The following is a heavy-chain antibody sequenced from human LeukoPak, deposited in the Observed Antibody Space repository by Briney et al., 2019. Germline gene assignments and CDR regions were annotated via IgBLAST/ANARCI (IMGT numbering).Heavy chain of an antibody. D-gene: IGHD3-10*01. CDR2: IYYSGST. J-gene: IGHJ6*02. V-gene: IGHV4-59*08. Sequence: SETLSLTCIVSGGSISSYYWNWIRQPPGKGLEWIGYIYYSGSTNYNPSLKSRVTISVDTSKNQFSLKLSTVIAADTAVYYCARLRFTDYYYYGMDVWGQGTTVTVSS. CDR3: ARLRFTDYYYYGMDV. CDR1: GGSISSYY.